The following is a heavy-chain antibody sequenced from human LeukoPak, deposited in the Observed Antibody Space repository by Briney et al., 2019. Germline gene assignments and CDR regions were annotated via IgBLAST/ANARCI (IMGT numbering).Heavy chain of an antibody. CDR1: GFTFSSYS. D-gene: IGHD6-13*01. V-gene: IGHV3-48*04. CDR3: ATDAHYSSSWYVY. CDR2: ITGSSSTI. Sequence: GGSLRLSCAASGFTFSSYSMNWARQAPGKGLEWVSYITGSSSTIYYSDSVKGRFTISRDNAKNSLYLQMNSLRAEDTAVYYCATDAHYSSSWYVYWGQGTLVTVSS. J-gene: IGHJ4*02.